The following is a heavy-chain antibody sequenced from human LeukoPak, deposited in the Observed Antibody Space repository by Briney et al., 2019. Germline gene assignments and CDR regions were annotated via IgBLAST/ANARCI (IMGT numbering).Heavy chain of an antibody. CDR2: IGAYNGNT. Sequence: ASVKVSCKASGYTFTSYGISWVRQAPGQGLEWMGWIGAYNGNTNYAQKLQGRVTMTTDTSTSTAYMELRSLRSDDTAVYYCARDTNWIGGSWFDPWAQGTLATVSS. D-gene: IGHD1-20*01. CDR3: ARDTNWIGGSWFDP. V-gene: IGHV1-18*01. CDR1: GYTFTSYG. J-gene: IGHJ5*02.